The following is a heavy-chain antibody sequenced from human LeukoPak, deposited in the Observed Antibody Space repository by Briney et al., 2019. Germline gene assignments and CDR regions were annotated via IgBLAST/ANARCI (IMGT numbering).Heavy chain of an antibody. CDR2: INPSGGST. D-gene: IGHD3-3*01. J-gene: IGHJ6*02. V-gene: IGHV1-46*01. Sequence: GASVKVSCKASGYTFTSYYMHWVRQAPGQGLEWMGIINPSGGSTSYAQKFQGRVTMTRNTSISTAYMELSSLRSEDTAVYYCARGRWTYYDFWSGYYPDYYYYYGMDVWGQGTTVTVSS. CDR3: ARGRWTYYDFWSGYYPDYYYYYGMDV. CDR1: GYTFTSYY.